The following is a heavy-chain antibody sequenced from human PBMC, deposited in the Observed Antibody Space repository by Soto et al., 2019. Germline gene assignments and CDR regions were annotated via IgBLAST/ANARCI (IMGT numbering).Heavy chain of an antibody. V-gene: IGHV3-23*01. J-gene: IGHJ3*02. CDR3: AKPSRAQWLVRVSDAFDI. D-gene: IGHD6-19*01. Sequence: EVQLLESGGGLVQPGGSLRLSCAASGFTFSSYAMSWVRQAPGKGLEWVSAISGSGGSTYYADSVKGRFTISRDNSKNTLYLQMNSLRAEDTAVYYCAKPSRAQWLVRVSDAFDIWGQGTMVTVSS. CDR2: ISGSGGST. CDR1: GFTFSSYA.